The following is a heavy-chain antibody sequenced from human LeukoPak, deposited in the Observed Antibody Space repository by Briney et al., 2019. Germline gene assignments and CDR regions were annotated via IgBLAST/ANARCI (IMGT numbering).Heavy chain of an antibody. CDR1: GFTFSSHG. V-gene: IGHV3-33*01. CDR3: ARGEDQLDY. CDR2: IWYDGSNK. J-gene: IGHJ4*02. Sequence: GRSLRLSCAASGFTFSSHGMHWVRQAPGKGLEWVADIWYDGSNKYYADSVKGRFTISRDNSKNMVSLQMNRLRAEDTAVYYCARGEDQLDYWGQGTLVTVSS.